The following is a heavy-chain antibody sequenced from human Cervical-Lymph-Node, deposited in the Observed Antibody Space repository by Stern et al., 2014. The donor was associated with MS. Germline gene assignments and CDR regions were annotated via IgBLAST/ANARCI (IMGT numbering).Heavy chain of an antibody. CDR3: AKDISERHYYFDS. J-gene: IGHJ4*02. V-gene: IGHV3-9*01. Sequence: EVQLVVSGGGSVQPGRSLRLSCAASGFTFGDCAMHWVRQAPGKGLEWVSGISWNSNNIGYADSVRGRFTISRDNAKNSLYLQMNGLRPEDTALYYCAKDISERHYYFDSWGEGTLVTVSS. CDR1: GFTFGDCA. D-gene: IGHD3-16*02. CDR2: ISWNSNNI.